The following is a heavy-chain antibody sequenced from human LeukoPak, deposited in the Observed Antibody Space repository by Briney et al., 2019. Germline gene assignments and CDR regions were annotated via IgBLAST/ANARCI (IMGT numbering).Heavy chain of an antibody. V-gene: IGHV3-30*02. J-gene: IGHJ4*02. D-gene: IGHD3/OR15-3a*01. CDR1: GFIFRNYG. CDR2: IRYDGS. CDR3: TREDWDFDS. Sequence: PGGSLRLSCATPGFIFRNYGMPTVRQAPGKGHEWVASIRYDGSMYADSVKGRFTISRDDSNNMAYLQMDSLKNEDTAVYYCTREDWDFDSWGQGTPVSVSS.